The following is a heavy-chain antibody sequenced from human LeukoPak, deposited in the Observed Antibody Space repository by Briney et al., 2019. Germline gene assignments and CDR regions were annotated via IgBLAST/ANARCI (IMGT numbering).Heavy chain of an antibody. V-gene: IGHV3-23*01. D-gene: IGHD3-9*01. J-gene: IGHJ4*02. CDR2: ISGSGSGSST. CDR1: GFTFSSSA. CDR3: AKDSLYLILTGYHAEPYFDY. Sequence: GGSLRLSCAASGFTFSSSAMSWVRQAPGKGLEWVSTISGSGSGSSTYYADSVKGRFTISRDNSKNTLYLQMNSLRAEDTAVYYCAKDSLYLILTGYHAEPYFDYWGQGTLVTVSS.